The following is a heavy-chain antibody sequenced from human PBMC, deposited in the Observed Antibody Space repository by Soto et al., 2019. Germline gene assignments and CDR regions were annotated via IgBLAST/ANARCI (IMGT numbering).Heavy chain of an antibody. CDR2: ISGSGGST. J-gene: IGHJ4*02. CDR1: GFTFSSYA. V-gene: IGHV3-23*01. Sequence: EVPLLESGGGLVQPGGSLRLSCAASGFTFSSYAMSWVRQAPGKGLEWVSAISGSGGSTYYADSVKGRFTISRDNSKNTLYLQMNSLRAEDTAVYYCAKDLGHSSGTSAAYWGQGTLVTVSS. CDR3: AKDLGHSSGTSAAY. D-gene: IGHD6-19*01.